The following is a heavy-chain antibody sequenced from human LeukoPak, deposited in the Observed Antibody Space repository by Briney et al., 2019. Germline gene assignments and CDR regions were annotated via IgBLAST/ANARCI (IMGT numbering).Heavy chain of an antibody. D-gene: IGHD4-23*01. V-gene: IGHV3-23*01. CDR3: AKEYYGGNSDAFDI. CDR2: IIGSSDST. J-gene: IGHJ3*02. CDR1: GFTFSSYA. Sequence: GSLRLSCAASGFTFSSYAMSWVRQAPGKGLEWVSGIIGSSDSTYYSDSAKGRFTIPRDNSKNTLYLQMNSLRAEDTALYYCAKEYYGGNSDAFDIWGQGTMVTVSS.